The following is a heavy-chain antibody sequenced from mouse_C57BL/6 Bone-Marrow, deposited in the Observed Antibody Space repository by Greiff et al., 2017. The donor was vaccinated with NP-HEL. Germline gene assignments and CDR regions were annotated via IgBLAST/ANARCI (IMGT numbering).Heavy chain of an antibody. D-gene: IGHD1-1*01. V-gene: IGHV2-5*01. CDR3: AKNYYGLYYAMDY. J-gene: IGHJ4*01. Sequence: VQLVESGPGLVQPSQSLSITCTVSGFSLTSYGVHWVRQSPGKGLEWLGEIWRGGSTDYNAAFLSRLSIPKDNSKSQVFFKMNSLQSDYTAIYYCAKNYYGLYYAMDYWGQGTSVTVSS. CDR1: GFSLTSYG. CDR2: IWRGGST.